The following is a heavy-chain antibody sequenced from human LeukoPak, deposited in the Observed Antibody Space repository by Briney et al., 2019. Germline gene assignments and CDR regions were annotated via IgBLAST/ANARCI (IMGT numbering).Heavy chain of an antibody. CDR1: GFKFDDYG. Sequence: GGSLRLSCTASGFKFDDYGMTWVRQAPGKGLEWVSDINWNGDSRGYAHSVRGRFTIYRDNSKNSLYLQMNSLRAEDTAVYYCAKGKAYYYDSSGHRYFDYWGQGTLVTVSS. CDR2: INWNGDSR. V-gene: IGHV3-20*04. J-gene: IGHJ4*02. D-gene: IGHD3-22*01. CDR3: AKGKAYYYDSSGHRYFDY.